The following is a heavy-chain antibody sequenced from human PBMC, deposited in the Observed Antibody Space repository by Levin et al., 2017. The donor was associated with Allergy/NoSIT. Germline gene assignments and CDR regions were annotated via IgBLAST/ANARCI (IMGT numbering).Heavy chain of an antibody. Sequence: GESLKISCSASGITFSNYWMSWVRQAPGKGLEWVANIQQDGSQKFYVDSVKGRFTISRDNAQNSLYLQMNSLRAEDTAVYYCARASSGWYGGGYWGQGTLVTVSS. CDR2: IQQDGSQK. J-gene: IGHJ4*02. V-gene: IGHV3-7*01. D-gene: IGHD6-19*01. CDR3: ARASSGWYGGGY. CDR1: GITFSNYW.